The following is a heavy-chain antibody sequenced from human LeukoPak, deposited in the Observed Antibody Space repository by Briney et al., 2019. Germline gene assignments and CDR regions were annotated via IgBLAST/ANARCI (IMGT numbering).Heavy chain of an antibody. CDR1: GDSISSSSYY. CDR3: ASTIVIPDDGGY. Sequence: SETLSLTCTVSGDSISSSSYYWGWIRQPPGKGLEWIGSICYSGSTYYNPSLKSRVTISVDTSKNQFSLKLSSVTAADTAVYYCASTIVIPDDGGYWGQGTLVTVSS. J-gene: IGHJ4*02. V-gene: IGHV4-39*01. D-gene: IGHD3-16*02. CDR2: ICYSGST.